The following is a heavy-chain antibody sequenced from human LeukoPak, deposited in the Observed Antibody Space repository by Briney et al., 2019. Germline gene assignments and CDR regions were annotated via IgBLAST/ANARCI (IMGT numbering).Heavy chain of an antibody. CDR3: ATYGSEHYYYMDV. CDR1: GYTFTSYG. V-gene: IGHV1-18*01. Sequence: ASVKVSCKPSGYTFTSYGITWVRQAPGQGPEWMGWISGYNGNTIYSHKLQGRVTLTTDTSTSTAYMELRSLRSDDTAVYYCATYGSEHYYYMDVWGKGTTVTISS. CDR2: ISGYNGNT. J-gene: IGHJ6*03. D-gene: IGHD3-10*01.